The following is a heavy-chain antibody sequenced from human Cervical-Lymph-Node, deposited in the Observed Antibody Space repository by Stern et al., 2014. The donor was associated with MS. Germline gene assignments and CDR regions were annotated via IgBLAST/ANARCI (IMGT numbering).Heavy chain of an antibody. CDR3: ARVGYYYDSSGYYYYYFDF. J-gene: IGHJ4*02. Sequence: VQLVESGAEVKKPGASVKVSCKASGYTFSNYGVTWVRQAPGQGLEWMGWFSAYNGNTYYAHQLQERLTMTTDTSTSTAYMELRSLRSDDTAVYYCARVGYYYDSSGYYYYYFDFWGQGTLVTVSS. D-gene: IGHD3-22*01. V-gene: IGHV1-18*01. CDR1: GYTFSNYG. CDR2: FSAYNGNT.